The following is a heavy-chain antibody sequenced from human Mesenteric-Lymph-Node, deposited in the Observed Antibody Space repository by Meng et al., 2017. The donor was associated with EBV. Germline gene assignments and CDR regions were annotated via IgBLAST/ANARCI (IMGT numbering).Heavy chain of an antibody. CDR2: INHSGST. J-gene: IGHJ2*01. D-gene: IGHD4-23*01. V-gene: IGHV4-34*01. CDR1: GGSFSDDY. CDR3: ARSRRYGGLDYWYFDL. Sequence: VQFTQWVPRTLDASATLSPTCDVSGGSFSDDYWSGIRQPPGRGLEWIGEINHSGSTGYNPSLKSRVTISVDTSKNQFSVRLTSVNAADTAVYYCARSRRYGGLDYWYFDLWGRGTLVTVSS.